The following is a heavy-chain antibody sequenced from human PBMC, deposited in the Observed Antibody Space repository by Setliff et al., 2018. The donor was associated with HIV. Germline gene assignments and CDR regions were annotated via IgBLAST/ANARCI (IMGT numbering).Heavy chain of an antibody. J-gene: IGHJ4*01. V-gene: IGHV1-46*01. D-gene: IGHD6-19*01. CDR3: ARNQGDSSGWYAGDY. CDR2: INPSSGST. Sequence: ASVKVSCKASGYTFTSYYMHWVRQAPGQGLEWMGIINPSSGSTTYAQKFQGRVTMTRDTSTSTVYMELSSLRSEDTAVYYCARNQGDSSGWYAGDYWGHGTLVTVSS. CDR1: GYTFTSYY.